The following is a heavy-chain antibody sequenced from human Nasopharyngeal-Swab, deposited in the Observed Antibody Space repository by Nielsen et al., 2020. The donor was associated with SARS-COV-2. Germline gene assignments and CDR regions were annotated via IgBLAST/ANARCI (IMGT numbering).Heavy chain of an antibody. CDR2: ISVSGGRT. Sequence: GESLKISCAASGSNFNNYAMSWVRQAPGKGPEWVSGISVSGGRTYYADSVTGRFTISRDNSKNMLVLQMNSLRAEDTAVYYCAKEEQWLVHDWGQGTLVTVSS. V-gene: IGHV3-23*01. D-gene: IGHD6-19*01. J-gene: IGHJ4*02. CDR3: AKEEQWLVHD. CDR1: GSNFNNYA.